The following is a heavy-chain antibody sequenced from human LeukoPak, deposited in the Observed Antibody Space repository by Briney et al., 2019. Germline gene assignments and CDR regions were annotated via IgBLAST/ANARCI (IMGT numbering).Heavy chain of an antibody. J-gene: IGHJ4*02. D-gene: IGHD3-22*01. CDR3: ARRDYYDSSGYWLSDY. Sequence: SVKVSCKASGGTFSSYAISWVRQAPGQGLEWMGGIIPIFGTANYAQKFKGRVTITADESTSTAYMELSSLRSEDTAVYYCARRDYYDSSGYWLSDYWGQGTLVTVSS. CDR2: IIPIFGTA. V-gene: IGHV1-69*01. CDR1: GGTFSSYA.